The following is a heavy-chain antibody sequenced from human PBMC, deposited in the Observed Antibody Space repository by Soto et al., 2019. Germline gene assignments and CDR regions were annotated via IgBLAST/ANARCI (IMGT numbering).Heavy chain of an antibody. CDR2: IWYDGSNK. V-gene: IGHV3-33*01. CDR1: GFTFSSYG. D-gene: IGHD6-19*01. J-gene: IGHJ4*02. CDR3: ARDLPEFSSGWFSLAGDY. Sequence: GGSLRLSCAASGFTFSSYGMHWVRQAPGKGLEWVAVIWYDGSNKYYADSVKGRFTISRDNSKNTLYLQMNSLRAEDTAVYYCARDLPEFSSGWFSLAGDYWGQGTLVTVSS.